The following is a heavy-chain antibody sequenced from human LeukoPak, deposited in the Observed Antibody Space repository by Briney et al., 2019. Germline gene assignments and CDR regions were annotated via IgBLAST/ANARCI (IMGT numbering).Heavy chain of an antibody. V-gene: IGHV1-18*01. J-gene: IGHJ3*02. CDR1: GYTFTSYG. CDR3: ARDPAGILTGYYTAHAFDI. Sequence: ASVKVSCKASGYTFTSYGISWVRQAPGQGLEWMGWISAYNGNTNYAQKLQGRVTMTTDTSTSTAYMELRSLRSDDTAVYYCARDPAGILTGYYTAHAFDIWGQGTMVTVSS. D-gene: IGHD3-9*01. CDR2: ISAYNGNT.